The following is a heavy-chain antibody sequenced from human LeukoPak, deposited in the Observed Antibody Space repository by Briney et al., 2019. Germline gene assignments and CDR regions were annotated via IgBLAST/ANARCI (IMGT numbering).Heavy chain of an antibody. V-gene: IGHV4-61*02. CDR1: GGSISSGSYY. D-gene: IGHD6-19*01. CDR3: ATSSIWLSFFDY. CDR2: IYTSGST. Sequence: SETLSLTCTVSGGSISSGSYYWSWIRQPAGKGLEWIGRIYTSGSTNYNPSLKSRITISVDTSKNQFSLKLSSVTAADTAVYYCATSSIWLSFFDYWGQGTLVTVSS. J-gene: IGHJ4*02.